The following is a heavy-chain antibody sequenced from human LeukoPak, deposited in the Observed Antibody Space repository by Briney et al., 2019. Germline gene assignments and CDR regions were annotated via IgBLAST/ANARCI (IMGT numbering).Heavy chain of an antibody. V-gene: IGHV4-34*01. D-gene: IGHD5-18*01. CDR1: GPSFSGYL. CDR3: ATGSRGYLIDP. J-gene: IGHJ5*02. Sequence: PSDTLSLTCAVYGPSFSGYLTNWVRQTPGKGLEWIGEINHSGDTNYSPPLDRRVTTSVETSTNQFSLKLSSVTAADTAVYYCATGSRGYLIDPWGQGTLVTVSS. CDR2: INHSGDT.